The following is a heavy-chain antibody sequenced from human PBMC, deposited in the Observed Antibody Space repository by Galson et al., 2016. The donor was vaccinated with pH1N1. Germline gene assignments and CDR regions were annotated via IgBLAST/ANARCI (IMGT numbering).Heavy chain of an antibody. CDR2: ITSRGRT. CDR1: GFTFNNYA. Sequence: SLRLSCAASGFTFNNYAMSWVRQAPGKGLEWVSIITSRGRTYYADSVKGRFTISRDNPKNTLYLQMSSLRAEDTALYYCARTSEDFADVDLRVFYYYGMDVWGQGTTVT. CDR3: ARTSEDFADVDLRVFYYYGMDV. V-gene: IGHV3-23*01. J-gene: IGHJ6*02. D-gene: IGHD1-7*01.